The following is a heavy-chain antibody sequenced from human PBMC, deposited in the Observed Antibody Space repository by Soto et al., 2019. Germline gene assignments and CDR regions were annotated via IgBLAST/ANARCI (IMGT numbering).Heavy chain of an antibody. CDR2: IRSKAYGGTT. D-gene: IGHD1-26*01. Sequence: PGGSLRLSCTASGFTFGDYAMSWVRQAPGKGLEWVGFIRSKAYGGTTEYAASVKGRFTISRDDSKSIAYLQMNSLKTEDTAVYYCKAGAPDAFDIWGQGTMVTVSS. CDR3: KAGAPDAFDI. J-gene: IGHJ3*02. CDR1: GFTFGDYA. V-gene: IGHV3-49*04.